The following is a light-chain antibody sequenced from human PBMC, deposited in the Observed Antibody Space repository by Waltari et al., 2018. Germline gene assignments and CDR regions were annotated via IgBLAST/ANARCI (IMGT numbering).Light chain of an antibody. V-gene: IGKV4-1*01. CDR2: WAS. CDR1: ESVLYRSNNNNY. CDR3: QQYHSIPRT. Sequence: DIVMAQSPESLAVSLGERATINCTSSESVLYRSNNNNYLAWYQQKPGQPPKLLIYWASIRASGVPDRFSGSVSGTDFTLTISSLQAEDVAVYYCQQYHSIPRTFGQGTKVEIK. J-gene: IGKJ1*01.